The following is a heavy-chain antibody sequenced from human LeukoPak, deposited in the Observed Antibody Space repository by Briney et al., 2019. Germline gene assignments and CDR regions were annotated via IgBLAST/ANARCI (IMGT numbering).Heavy chain of an antibody. CDR3: ARGRGHSYGQYYFNY. Sequence: PSETLSLTCTVSGAPISSSSWSWIRQPPGKGLEWIGYIHYSGNTNYNPSLKSRVTISVDTTKNQFSLNLSSVTAADTAVYYCARGRGHSYGQYYFNYWGQGTLVTVSS. D-gene: IGHD5-18*01. V-gene: IGHV4-59*01. CDR2: IHYSGNT. J-gene: IGHJ4*02. CDR1: GAPISSSS.